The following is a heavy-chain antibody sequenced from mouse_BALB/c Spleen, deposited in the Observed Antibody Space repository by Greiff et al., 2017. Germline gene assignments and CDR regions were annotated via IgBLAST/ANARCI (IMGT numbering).Heavy chain of an antibody. CDR2: ISSGSSTI. CDR1: GFTFSSFG. D-gene: IGHD2-10*02. Sequence: EVQLVESGGGLVQPGGSRKLSCAASGFTFSSFGMHWVRQAPEKGLEWVAYISSGSSTIYYADTVKGRFTISRDNPKNTLFLQMTSLRSEDTAMYYCARGVWPLFDYWGQGTTLTVSS. V-gene: IGHV5-17*02. J-gene: IGHJ2*01. CDR3: ARGVWPLFDY.